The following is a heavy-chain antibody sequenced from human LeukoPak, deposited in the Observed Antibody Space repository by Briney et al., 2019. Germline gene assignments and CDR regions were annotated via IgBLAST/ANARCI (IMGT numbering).Heavy chain of an antibody. CDR2: IGSSRATI. Sequence: GGSLRLSCAASGFTFSSYSMTWVRQAPGQGLEWVAYIGSSRATIFYAESVKGRFTVSRDHAKNSLHLQMNSLRGDDTAVYYCARVDWELLDGDFDYWGQGTLVTVSA. V-gene: IGHV3-48*04. J-gene: IGHJ4*02. D-gene: IGHD1-26*01. CDR3: ARVDWELLDGDFDY. CDR1: GFTFSSYS.